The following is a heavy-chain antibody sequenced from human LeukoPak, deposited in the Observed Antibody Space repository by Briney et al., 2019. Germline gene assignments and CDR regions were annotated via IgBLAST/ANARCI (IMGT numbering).Heavy chain of an antibody. D-gene: IGHD1-1*01. CDR2: ISSSSSTI. Sequence: GGSLRLSCAASGFTFSSYSINWVRQAPGKGLEWVSYISSSSSTIYYADSVKGRFTISRDNAKNSLYLQMNSLRDEDTAVYYCASLELEPYYYYGMDVWGQGTTVTVSS. CDR3: ASLELEPYYYYGMDV. V-gene: IGHV3-48*02. J-gene: IGHJ6*02. CDR1: GFTFSSYS.